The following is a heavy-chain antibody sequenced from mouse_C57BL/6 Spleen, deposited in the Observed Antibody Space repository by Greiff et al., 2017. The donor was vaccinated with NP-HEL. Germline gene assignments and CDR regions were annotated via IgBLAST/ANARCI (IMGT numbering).Heavy chain of an antibody. D-gene: IGHD1-1*01. Sequence: VQLQQSGPELVKPGASVKISCKASGYAFSSSWMNWVKQRPGKGLEWIGRIYPGDGDTNYNGKFKGKATLTADNSSSTAYMQLSSLTSEDSAVYFGARSLYYYGSSYPFDYWGQGTTLTVSS. J-gene: IGHJ2*01. CDR2: IYPGDGDT. CDR1: GYAFSSSW. V-gene: IGHV1-82*01. CDR3: ARSLYYYGSSYPFDY.